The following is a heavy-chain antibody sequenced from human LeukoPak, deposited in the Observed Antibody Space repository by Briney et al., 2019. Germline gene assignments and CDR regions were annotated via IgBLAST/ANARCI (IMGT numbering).Heavy chain of an antibody. Sequence: GGSLRLSCAASGFTFSSYGMHWVRQAPGKGLEWVAVISYDGSNKYYADSVKGRFTISRDNAKNTLYLQMNSLRTEDTAVYYCARDYGDYVGFDYWGQGTLVTVSS. CDR3: ARDYGDYVGFDY. CDR1: GFTFSSYG. J-gene: IGHJ4*02. V-gene: IGHV3-30*12. D-gene: IGHD4-17*01. CDR2: ISYDGSNK.